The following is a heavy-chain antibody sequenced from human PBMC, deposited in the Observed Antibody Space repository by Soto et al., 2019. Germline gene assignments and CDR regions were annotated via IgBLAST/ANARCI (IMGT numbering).Heavy chain of an antibody. Sequence: PGGSLRLSCAASGFTFSSYGMHWVRQAPGKGLEWVAVISYDGSKKYYADSVKGRFTISRDNSKNTLYLQMNSLRAEDTAVYYCARDRSGSFDYWGQGTLVTVSS. CDR2: ISYDGSKK. CDR3: ARDRSGSFDY. D-gene: IGHD3-3*01. J-gene: IGHJ4*02. CDR1: GFTFSSYG. V-gene: IGHV3-30*03.